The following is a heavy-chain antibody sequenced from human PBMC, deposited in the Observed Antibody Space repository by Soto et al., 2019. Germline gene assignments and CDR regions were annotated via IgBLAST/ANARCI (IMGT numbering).Heavy chain of an antibody. CDR3: AREIRYCGGDCSPSYYYYGMDV. Sequence: PSETLSLTCTVSGGSVSSGSYYWSWIRQPPGKGLEWIGYIYYSGSTNYNPSLKSRVTISVDTSKNQFSLKLSSVTAADTAVYNCAREIRYCGGDCSPSYYYYGMDVWGQGTTVTVSS. CDR1: GGSVSSGSYY. CDR2: IYYSGST. J-gene: IGHJ6*02. V-gene: IGHV4-61*01. D-gene: IGHD2-21*02.